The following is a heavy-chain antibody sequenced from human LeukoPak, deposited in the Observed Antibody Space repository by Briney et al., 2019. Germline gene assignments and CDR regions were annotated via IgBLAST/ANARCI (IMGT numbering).Heavy chain of an antibody. J-gene: IGHJ4*02. CDR1: GFSFTSNW. D-gene: IGHD3-22*01. CDR2: IYPADSDT. Sequence: GESLKISCKGSGFSFTSNWIVWVRQMPGKGLEWMGIIYPADSDTRYSPSFQGQVTISADTSINTAYLQWTSLKASDTAMYYCARDLDSRFDSWGQGTLVTVSS. V-gene: IGHV5-51*01. CDR3: ARDLDSRFDS.